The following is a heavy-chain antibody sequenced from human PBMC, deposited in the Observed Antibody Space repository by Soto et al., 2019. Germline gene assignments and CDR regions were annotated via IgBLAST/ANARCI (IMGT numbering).Heavy chain of an antibody. Sequence: AASVKVSCKASGYTFSRFGISWFRQAPGQGLEWMGWISAYNGDTAYAQKFQGRVTLTTDTSTNTAYMELRSLGSDDTALYFCAKRAMIVGQYYFDYWGQGTLVTVSS. CDR3: AKRAMIVGQYYFDY. V-gene: IGHV1-18*01. D-gene: IGHD1-26*01. CDR2: ISAYNGDT. J-gene: IGHJ4*02. CDR1: GYTFSRFG.